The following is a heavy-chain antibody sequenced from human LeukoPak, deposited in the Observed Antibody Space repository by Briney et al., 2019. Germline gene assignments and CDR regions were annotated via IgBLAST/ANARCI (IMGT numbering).Heavy chain of an antibody. CDR3: AKVRTKLWFGESHSADAFDI. Sequence: GGSLRLSCAASGFTFSSYAMSWVRQAPGKGLEWVSAISCSGGSTYYADSVKGRFTISRDNSKNTLYLQMNSLRAEDTAVYYCAKVRTKLWFGESHSADAFDIWGQGTMVTVSS. V-gene: IGHV3-23*01. D-gene: IGHD3-10*01. CDR2: ISCSGGST. CDR1: GFTFSSYA. J-gene: IGHJ3*02.